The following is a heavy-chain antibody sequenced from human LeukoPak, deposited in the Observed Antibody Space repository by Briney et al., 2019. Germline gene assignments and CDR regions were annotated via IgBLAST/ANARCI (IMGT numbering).Heavy chain of an antibody. CDR1: GFTFSSYG. CDR3: AKLRLYSSGWYYFDY. D-gene: IGHD6-19*01. Sequence: GGTLRLSCAASGFTFSSYGMSWVRQAPGKGLEWVSAISGSGGSTYYADSVKGRFTISRDNSKNTLYLQMNSLRAEDTAVYYCAKLRLYSSGWYYFDYWGQGTLVTVSS. J-gene: IGHJ4*02. V-gene: IGHV3-23*01. CDR2: ISGSGGST.